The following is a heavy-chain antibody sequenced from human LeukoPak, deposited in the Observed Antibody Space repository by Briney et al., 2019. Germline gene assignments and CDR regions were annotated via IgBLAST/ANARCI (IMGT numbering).Heavy chain of an antibody. CDR3: AKGGYGYSPFDY. V-gene: IGHV3-23*01. D-gene: IGHD5-18*01. J-gene: IGHJ4*02. CDR1: GFTFSDYY. Sequence: GGSLRLSCAASGFTFSDYYMNWIRQAPGKGLEWVSAISDSGAHTYYTDSVKGRYTISRDNSKNTLHLQMNSLRAEDTAVYYCAKGGYGYSPFDYWGQGSLVTVSS. CDR2: ISDSGAHT.